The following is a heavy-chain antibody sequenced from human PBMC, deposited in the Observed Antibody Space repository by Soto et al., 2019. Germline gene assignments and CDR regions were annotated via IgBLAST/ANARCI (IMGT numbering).Heavy chain of an antibody. J-gene: IGHJ4*02. V-gene: IGHV1-8*01. CDR2: MNPNSGNT. D-gene: IGHD3-16*02. CDR3: ARGPTDHNSIWGTYRFRGSDY. Sequence: QVHLVQSGAEVKKPGASVKVSCKASGYTFGSFDITWVRQATGQGLEWMGWMNPNSGNTDYAQKFQGRVSMTRNTSISTAYMELSSLRSDDTAIYYCARGPTDHNSIWGTYRFRGSDYWGQGTMVTVSS. CDR1: GYTFGSFD.